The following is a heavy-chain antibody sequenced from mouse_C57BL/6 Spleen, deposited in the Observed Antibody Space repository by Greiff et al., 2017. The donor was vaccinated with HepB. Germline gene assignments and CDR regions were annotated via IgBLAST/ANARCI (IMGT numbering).Heavy chain of an antibody. J-gene: IGHJ1*03. V-gene: IGHV1-81*01. D-gene: IGHD1-1*01. CDR2: IYPRSGNT. Sequence: VQLQQSGAELARPGASVKLSCKASGYTFTSYGISWVKQSTGQGLEWIGEIYPRSGNTYYNEKFKGKATLTADKSSSTAYMELRSLTSEDSAVYFCARSTTVVASLDFDVWGTGTTVTVSS. CDR1: GYTFTSYG. CDR3: ARSTTVVASLDFDV.